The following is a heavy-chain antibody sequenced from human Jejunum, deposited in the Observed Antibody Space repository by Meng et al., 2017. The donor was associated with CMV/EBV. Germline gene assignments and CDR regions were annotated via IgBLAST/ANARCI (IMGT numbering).Heavy chain of an antibody. V-gene: IGHV4-31*02. J-gene: IGHJ5*02. CDR3: ARGCPLTGTWWFDP. Sequence: SGGSSNSGGHSWAWIRQFPGKGLEWIGSIYSGGSTNYNPSLKSRVATLLDTSKNEFSLKLTSVTVADTAIYYCARGCPLTGTWWFDPWGPGTLVTVSS. CDR1: GGSSNSGGHS. D-gene: IGHD7-27*01. CDR2: IYSGGST.